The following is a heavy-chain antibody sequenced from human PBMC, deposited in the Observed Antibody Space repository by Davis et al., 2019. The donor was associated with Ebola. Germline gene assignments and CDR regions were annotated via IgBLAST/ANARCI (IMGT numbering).Heavy chain of an antibody. CDR2: ISANNGLT. CDR1: SYTFSNYG. J-gene: IGHJ4*02. D-gene: IGHD3-10*01. Sequence: ASVKVSCKASSYTFSNYGITWVRQAPGQGLEWVGWISANNGLTNYVQKLQGRVTMTTDTSTSTAYMELRSLTSDDTAVYYCARGGGSTQSGIDYWGQGTLVTVSS. CDR3: ARGGGSTQSGIDY. V-gene: IGHV1-18*01.